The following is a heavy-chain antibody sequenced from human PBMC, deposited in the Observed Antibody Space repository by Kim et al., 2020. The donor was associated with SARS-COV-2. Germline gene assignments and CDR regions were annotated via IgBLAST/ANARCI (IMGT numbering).Heavy chain of an antibody. D-gene: IGHD2-2*01. Sequence: GESLKISCKGSVFIFTNYWIGWVRQMPGKGLEWMGIIYPGDSDSRYSPSFQGRVTISVDMSITTAYLQWSSLEASDTAIYYCARLASVAVEPPGNTPDAFDIWGQGTMVTVSS. CDR2: IYPGDSDS. CDR3: ARLASVAVEPPGNTPDAFDI. CDR1: VFIFTNYW. J-gene: IGHJ3*02. V-gene: IGHV5-51*01.